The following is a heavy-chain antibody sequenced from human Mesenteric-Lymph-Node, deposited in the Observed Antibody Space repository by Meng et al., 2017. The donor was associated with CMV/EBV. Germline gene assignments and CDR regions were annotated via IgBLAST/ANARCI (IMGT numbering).Heavy chain of an antibody. J-gene: IGHJ4*02. D-gene: IGHD1-26*01. CDR3: ARGERKVGAPPFDS. CDR2: ISFDGNTK. CDR1: GFTFSSYA. V-gene: IGHV3-30-3*01. Sequence: GESLKISCAASGFTFSSYAMHWVRQAPGKGLEWVALISFDGNTKYYAESVKGRSSISRDNSRNTLDLQLSSLRTEDTAVYYCARGERKVGAPPFDSWGQGTLVTVSS.